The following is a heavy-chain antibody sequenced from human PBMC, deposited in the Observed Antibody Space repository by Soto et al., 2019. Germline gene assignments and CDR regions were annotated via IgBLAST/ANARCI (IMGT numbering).Heavy chain of an antibody. CDR2: ISPHNGDT. J-gene: IGHJ5*02. D-gene: IGHD2-15*01. V-gene: IGHV1-18*01. CDR3: AREDGYCSGGTCRSGGWIEP. Sequence: GASVKVSCKTSGYTFTTYGVSWVRQAPGQGLEWMGWISPHNGDTNYAQRFQDRVVLTTDTSTNTAYMELRSLGSDDTALYYCAREDGYCSGGTCRSGGWIEPWGQGTLVTVSS. CDR1: GYTFTTYG.